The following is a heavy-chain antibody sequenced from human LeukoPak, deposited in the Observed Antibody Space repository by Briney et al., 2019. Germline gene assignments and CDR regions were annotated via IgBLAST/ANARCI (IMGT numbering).Heavy chain of an antibody. CDR1: GGSISSGSYY. CDR2: IYTSGST. Sequence: SETLSLTCTVSGGSISSGSYYWSWIRQPAGKGLEWIGRIYTSGSTNYNPSLKSRVTISVDKSKNQFSLKLSSVTAADTAVYYCARRDSGSYHEDYYFDYWGQGTLVTVSS. J-gene: IGHJ4*02. D-gene: IGHD1-26*01. CDR3: ARRDSGSYHEDYYFDY. V-gene: IGHV4-61*02.